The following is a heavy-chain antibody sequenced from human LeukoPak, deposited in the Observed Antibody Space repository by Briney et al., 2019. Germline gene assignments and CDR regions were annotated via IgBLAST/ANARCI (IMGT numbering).Heavy chain of an antibody. Sequence: GQSLRLSCTTSGFAFDDFAMSWVRQPAGKGLEWVGFIRRRAYGGAAEYAASVKGRFIISRDDSKGIAYLQMNSLKPEDTAVYYCSRNGLVDFDYWGQGSRVIVSP. CDR1: GFAFDDFA. J-gene: IGHJ4*02. V-gene: IGHV3-49*04. CDR3: SRNGLVDFDY. CDR2: IRRRAYGGAA.